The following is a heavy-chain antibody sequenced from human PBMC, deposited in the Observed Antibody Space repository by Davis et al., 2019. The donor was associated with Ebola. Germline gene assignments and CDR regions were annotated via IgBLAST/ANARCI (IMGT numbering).Heavy chain of an antibody. D-gene: IGHD4-11*01. CDR2: ISWNSGSI. J-gene: IGHJ4*02. Sequence: SLKISCAASGFTFDDYAMHWVRQAPGKGLEWVSGISWNSGSIGYADSVKGRFTISRDNAKNSLYLQMNSLRAEDTALYYCARLTGALTTVEGLDFDYWGQGTLVTVSS. CDR1: GFTFDDYA. V-gene: IGHV3-9*01. CDR3: ARLTGALTTVEGLDFDY.